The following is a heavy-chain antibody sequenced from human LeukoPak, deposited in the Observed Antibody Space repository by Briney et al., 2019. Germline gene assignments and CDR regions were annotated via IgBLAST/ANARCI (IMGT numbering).Heavy chain of an antibody. J-gene: IGHJ4*02. CDR2: ISGSGGST. CDR1: GFTFSSYA. Sequence: SGGSLRLSCAASGFTFSSYAMSWVRQAPGKGLEWVSAISGSGGSTYYADSVKGRFTISRDNSKNTLYLQMNSLRAEDTAVYYCAKVIGYYYDSSGYYDYWGQGTLVTVPS. V-gene: IGHV3-23*01. CDR3: AKVIGYYYDSSGYYDY. D-gene: IGHD3-22*01.